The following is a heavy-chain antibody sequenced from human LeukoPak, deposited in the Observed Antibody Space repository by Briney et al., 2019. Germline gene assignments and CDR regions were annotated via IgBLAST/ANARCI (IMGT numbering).Heavy chain of an antibody. CDR1: GFTFSSHW. V-gene: IGHV3-7*01. Sequence: GGSLRLSCAASGFTFSSHWMTWVRQAPGKGLEWVANIKEDGSEKYYVDSVKGRFTISRDNAKNSLYLQMNSLRAEDTAVYYCARERDYAFDYWGQGTLVTVSS. CDR2: IKEDGSEK. CDR3: ARERDYAFDY. J-gene: IGHJ4*02. D-gene: IGHD4-17*01.